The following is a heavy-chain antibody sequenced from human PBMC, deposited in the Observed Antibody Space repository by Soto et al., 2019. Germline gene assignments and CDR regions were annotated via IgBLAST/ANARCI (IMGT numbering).Heavy chain of an antibody. CDR3: VPSNWFAP. CDR1: GGSISSSSYY. Sequence: PSETLSLTCTVSGGSISSSSYYWGWIRQPPGKGLEWIGSIYYSGSTYYNPSLKSRVTISVDTSKNQFSLKLSSVTAADTAVYYCVPSNWFAPWGQGTLVTVSS. CDR2: IYYSGST. V-gene: IGHV4-39*01. J-gene: IGHJ5*02.